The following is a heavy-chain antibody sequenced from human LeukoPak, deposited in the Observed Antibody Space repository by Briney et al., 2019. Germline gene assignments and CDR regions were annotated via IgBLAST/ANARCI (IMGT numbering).Heavy chain of an antibody. CDR2: ISYDGSNK. V-gene: IGHV3-30*18. CDR1: GFTFSSYG. Sequence: PGGSLRLSCAASGFTFSSYGMSWVRQAPGKGLEWVAVISYDGSNKYYADSVKGRFTISRDNSKNTLYLQSNSLRVEDTAVYYCAKGEGGYRYEIFDYWGQGTLVTVSS. CDR3: AKGEGGYRYEIFDY. J-gene: IGHJ4*02. D-gene: IGHD5-18*01.